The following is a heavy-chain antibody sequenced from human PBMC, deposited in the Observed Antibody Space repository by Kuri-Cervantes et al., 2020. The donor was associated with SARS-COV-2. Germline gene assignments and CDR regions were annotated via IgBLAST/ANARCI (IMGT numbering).Heavy chain of an antibody. J-gene: IGHJ4*02. CDR3: AKGSLYYCGSGGGDY. CDR2: ISGSGGST. CDR1: GFTFSSYA. D-gene: IGHD3-10*01. V-gene: IGHV3-23*01. Sequence: GGSLRLSCAASGFTFSSYAMSWVRQAPGKGLEWVSAISGSGGSTYYADSVKGRFTISRDNSKNTLYLQMNSLRAEDTAVYYCAKGSLYYCGSGGGDYWGQGTLVTVSS.